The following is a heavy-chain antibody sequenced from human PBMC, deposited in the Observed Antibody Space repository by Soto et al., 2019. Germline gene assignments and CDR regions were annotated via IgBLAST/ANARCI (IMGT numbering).Heavy chain of an antibody. CDR1: GCSISSYY. J-gene: IGHJ6*02. D-gene: IGHD2-15*01. CDR2: IYTSGNT. CDR3: AREEVGYCSGGRCYYYVMDA. V-gene: IGHV4-4*07. Sequence: PXETLSLTCAVAGCSISSYYWSWIRQPAGKGLEWIGRIYTSGNTNYNPSLKSRVTMSVDTSKNQFSLKLSSVTAADTAVYYCAREEVGYCSGGRCYYYVMDAWGHGTTVTVSS.